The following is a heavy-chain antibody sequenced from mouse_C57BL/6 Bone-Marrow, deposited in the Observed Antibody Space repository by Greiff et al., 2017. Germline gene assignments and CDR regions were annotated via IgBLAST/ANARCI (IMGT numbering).Heavy chain of an antibody. CDR2: ILPGSGST. J-gene: IGHJ1*03. CDR3: ANKVIYYYGSSYIYWYFDV. D-gene: IGHD1-1*01. CDR1: GYTFTDSW. Sequence: VQLQQSVAELMKPGASVKLSCTATGYTFTDSWIEWVKQRPGHGLEWIGEILPGSGSTNYNAKFKGKATFTADTSSNTAYMQLSSLTTEDSAIYYCANKVIYYYGSSYIYWYFDVWGTGTTVTVSS. V-gene: IGHV1-9*01.